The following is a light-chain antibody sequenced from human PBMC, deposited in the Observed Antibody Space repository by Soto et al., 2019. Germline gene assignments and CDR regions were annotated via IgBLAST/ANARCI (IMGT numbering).Light chain of an antibody. CDR1: QSISSW. CDR3: QQYNSYWT. J-gene: IGKJ1*01. CDR2: DAS. Sequence: IQMTQSPSTLSASVGDRVTITCRASQSISSWLAWYQQKPGKAPKLLIYDASSLESGVPSRFSGSGSGTEFTLTISSLQPDDFATYYCQQYNSYWTFGLGTKVDI. V-gene: IGKV1-5*01.